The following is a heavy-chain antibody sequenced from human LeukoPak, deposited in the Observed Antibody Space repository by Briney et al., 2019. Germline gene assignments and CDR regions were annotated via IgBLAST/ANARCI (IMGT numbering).Heavy chain of an antibody. V-gene: IGHV3-30*04. Sequence: GGSLRLSCAASGFTFSSYAMRWVRQAPGKLLELVAVISYDGSNKYYADSVKGRFTISRDNSKNTLYLQMNSLRAEDTAVYYCARQQWLDGAYYFDYWGEGTLVTVSS. CDR1: GFTFSSYA. CDR2: ISYDGSNK. J-gene: IGHJ4*02. CDR3: ARQQWLDGAYYFDY. D-gene: IGHD6-19*01.